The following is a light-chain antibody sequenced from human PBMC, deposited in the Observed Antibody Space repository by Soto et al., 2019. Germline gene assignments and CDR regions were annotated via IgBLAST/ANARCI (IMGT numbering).Light chain of an antibody. V-gene: IGKV3-20*01. CDR1: PSVSRSY. J-gene: IGKJ1*01. CDR2: GPS. CDR3: QRYGSARWT. Sequence: EIALTQSPGTLSLSPGERATLSCRASPSVSRSYLAWYQQNRRQAPRPLIYGPSSRAPGIPDTFGGSGSGTDVALAISRLAPEDFAVYYCQRYGSARWTFGQGTKVEI.